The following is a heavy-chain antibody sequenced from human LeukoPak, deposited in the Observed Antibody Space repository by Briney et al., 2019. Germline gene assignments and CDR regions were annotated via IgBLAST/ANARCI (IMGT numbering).Heavy chain of an antibody. CDR1: GYTFTNYY. CDR2: ISAYNGNT. V-gene: IGHV1-18*04. J-gene: IGHJ6*03. D-gene: IGHD2-15*01. Sequence: GASVKVSCKASGYTFTNYYMHWVRQAPGQGLEWMGWISAYNGNTNYAQKLQGRVTMTTDTSTSTAYMELRSLRSDDTAVYYCARVVAAISYYYYYYMDVWGKGTTVTVSS. CDR3: ARVVAAISYYYYYYMDV.